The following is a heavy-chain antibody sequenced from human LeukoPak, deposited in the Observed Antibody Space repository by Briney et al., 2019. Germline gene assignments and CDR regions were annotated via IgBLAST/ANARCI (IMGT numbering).Heavy chain of an antibody. CDR1: PY. CDR2: IGSYAGDT. J-gene: IGHJ5*01. D-gene: IGHD3-22*01. CDR3: ARDFWNFDDSRGYYRDFDS. V-gene: IGHV1-18*01. Sequence: GASVKVSCKATPYISWVRQAPGPGVEWMGWIGSYAGDTYYAQKFQGRVNVTTDTSSSTAYMELRSLRSDDTAVYYCARDFWNFDDSRGYYRDFDSWGQGTLVTVSS.